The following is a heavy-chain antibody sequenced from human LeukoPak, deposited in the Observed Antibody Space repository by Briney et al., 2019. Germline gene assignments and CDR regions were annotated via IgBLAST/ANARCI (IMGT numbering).Heavy chain of an antibody. Sequence: SETLSLTCAVYGGSFSGYYWSWIRQPPGKGLEWIGEINHSGSTNYNPSLKSRVTISVDTSKNQFSLKLSSVTAADTAVYYCARFTDGWYFDLWGRGTLVTVSS. D-gene: IGHD5-24*01. CDR2: INHSGST. CDR1: GGSFSGYY. CDR3: ARFTDGWYFDL. J-gene: IGHJ2*01. V-gene: IGHV4-34*01.